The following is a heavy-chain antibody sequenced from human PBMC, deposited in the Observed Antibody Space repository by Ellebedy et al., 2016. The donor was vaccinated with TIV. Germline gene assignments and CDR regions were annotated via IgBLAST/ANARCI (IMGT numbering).Heavy chain of an antibody. CDR3: ARGGGDHAFDF. CDR2: IDSDGSDT. D-gene: IGHD2-21*02. J-gene: IGHJ3*01. CDR1: GFTSTNYW. V-gene: IGHV3-74*01. Sequence: GGSLRLSCIASGFTSTNYWMHWVRQAPGKGLEWVSRIDSDGSDTIYADSVRGRFTSSRDNAKNTLFLQMNSLRVEDTAVYYCARGGGDHAFDFWGQGSMVIVSS.